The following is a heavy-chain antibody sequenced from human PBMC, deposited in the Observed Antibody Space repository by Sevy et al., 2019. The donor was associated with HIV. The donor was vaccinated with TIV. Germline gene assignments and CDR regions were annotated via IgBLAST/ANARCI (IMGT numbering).Heavy chain of an antibody. Sequence: GGYLRLSCAASGFMFSSYSVHWVRQAPGKGLEWVAVISYAGSNKYYADSVKGRFTISRDNSKNTLYLQMNGLRAEDTAVYYCARDVAFTTEYSYGMDVWGQGTTVTVSS. CDR1: GFMFSSYS. D-gene: IGHD4-17*01. CDR2: ISYAGSNK. V-gene: IGHV3-30-3*01. CDR3: ARDVAFTTEYSYGMDV. J-gene: IGHJ6*02.